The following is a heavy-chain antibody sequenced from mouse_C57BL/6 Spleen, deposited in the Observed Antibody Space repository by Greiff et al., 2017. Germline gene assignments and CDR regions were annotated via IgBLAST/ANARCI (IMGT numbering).Heavy chain of an antibody. CDR2: INPSTGGT. CDR3: ARETNYYGSSYAMDY. Sequence: VQLKQSGPELVKPGASVKISCKASGYSFTGYYMNWVKQSPEKSLEWIGEINPSTGGTTYNQKFKAKATLTVDKSSSTAYMQLKSLTSEDSAVYYCARETNYYGSSYAMDYWGQGTSVTVSS. CDR1: GYSFTGYY. J-gene: IGHJ4*01. D-gene: IGHD1-1*01. V-gene: IGHV1-42*01.